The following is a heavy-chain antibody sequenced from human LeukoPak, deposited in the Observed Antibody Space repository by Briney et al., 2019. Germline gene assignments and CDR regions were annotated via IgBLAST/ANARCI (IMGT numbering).Heavy chain of an antibody. CDR1: GYTFTGYY. CDR2: INPNSGGT. V-gene: IGHV1-2*02. J-gene: IGHJ4*02. D-gene: IGHD1-26*01. Sequence: GASVKVSCKASGYTFTGYYMYWARQAPGQGLEWMGWINPNSGGTNYAQKFQGRVTMTRDTSISTAYMELSRLRSDDTAVYYCARKKGGSHYDYWGQGTLVTVSS. CDR3: ARKKGGSHYDY.